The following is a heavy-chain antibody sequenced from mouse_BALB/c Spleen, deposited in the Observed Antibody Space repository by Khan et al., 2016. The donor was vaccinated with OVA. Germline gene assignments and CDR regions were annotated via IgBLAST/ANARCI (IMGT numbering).Heavy chain of an antibody. CDR2: ISTGGHYT. D-gene: IGHD1-1*01. Sequence: EVELVESGGDLVEPGGSLKLSCAASGFTFSIYGMSWVRQTPDKRLEWVATISTGGHYTYYPDSVRGRFTISRDNAKNTLYLQMTSLKSEDTAMFYCARLAYYYDSEGFAYWGQGTLVTVSA. J-gene: IGHJ3*01. CDR1: GFTFSIYG. V-gene: IGHV5-6*01. CDR3: ARLAYYYDSEGFAY.